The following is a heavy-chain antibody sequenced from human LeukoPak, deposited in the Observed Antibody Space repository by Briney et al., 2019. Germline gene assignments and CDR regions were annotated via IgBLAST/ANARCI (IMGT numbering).Heavy chain of an antibody. CDR1: GFTFSSYW. J-gene: IGHJ6*02. CDR3: ARGNYYGMDV. Sequence: GGSLRLSCAASGFTFSSYWMHWVRQAPGKGLVWVSRINSDGSTTYYADSVNGRFTISRDNAKSTLYLQLNSLRAEDTAVYYCARGNYYGMDVWGQGTTVTVSS. V-gene: IGHV3-74*01. CDR2: INSDGSTT.